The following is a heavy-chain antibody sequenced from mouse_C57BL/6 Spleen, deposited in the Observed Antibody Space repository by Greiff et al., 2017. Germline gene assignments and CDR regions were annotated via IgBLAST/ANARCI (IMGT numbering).Heavy chain of an antibody. CDR1: GYTFTSYW. Sequence: QVQLQQPGAELVMPGASVKLSCKASGYTFTSYWMHWVKQRPGQGLEWIGEIDPSDSYTNYNQKFKGKSTWTVDKSSSTAYMQLSSLTSEDSAVYYCARVYYGYDGYAMDYWGQGTSVTVSS. J-gene: IGHJ4*01. CDR3: ARVYYGYDGYAMDY. V-gene: IGHV1-69*01. CDR2: IDPSDSYT. D-gene: IGHD2-2*01.